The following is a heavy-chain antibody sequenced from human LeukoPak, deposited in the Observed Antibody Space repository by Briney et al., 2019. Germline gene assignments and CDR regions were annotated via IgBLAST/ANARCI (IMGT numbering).Heavy chain of an antibody. CDR2: ISGGSSTI. Sequence: GGSLRLSCAASGFTFSSYSMNWVHQAPGKGLEWVSYISGGSSTIYYTDSVKGRFTISRDNAEKSVYLQMNGLRAEDTAVYYCATYSGYDRIFDHWGQGTLVTVSS. D-gene: IGHD5-12*01. CDR1: GFTFSSYS. CDR3: ATYSGYDRIFDH. V-gene: IGHV3-48*01. J-gene: IGHJ4*02.